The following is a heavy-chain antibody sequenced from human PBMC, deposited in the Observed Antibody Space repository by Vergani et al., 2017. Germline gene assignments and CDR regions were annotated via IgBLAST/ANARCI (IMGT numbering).Heavy chain of an antibody. CDR2: IIPILGIA. D-gene: IGHD3-10*01. CDR3: ASTVRGVHVGWFEP. CDR1: GGTFSSYA. Sequence: QVQLVQSGAEVKKPGSSVKVSCKASGGTFSSYAISWVRQARGQGLEWMGRIIPILGIANYAQKFQGRDTITADKSTSTAYMELSSLRSEDTAVYYCASTVRGVHVGWFEPGGQGRLVTVSA. V-gene: IGHV1-69*04. J-gene: IGHJ5*02.